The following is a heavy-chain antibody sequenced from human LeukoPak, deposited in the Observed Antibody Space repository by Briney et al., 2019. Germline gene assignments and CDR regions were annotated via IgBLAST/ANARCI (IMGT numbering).Heavy chain of an antibody. J-gene: IGHJ3*02. CDR2: IYTTGST. CDR3: ARGWLRPSDAFDI. V-gene: IGHV4-4*07. D-gene: IGHD5-12*01. CDR1: GGSISSYY. Sequence: SETLSLTCTVSGGSISSYYWSRIRQPAGKGLEWIGRIYTTGSTNYNPSLKSRVTMSVDTSKNQFSLKLSSVTAADTAVYYCARGWLRPSDAFDIWGQGTMVTVSS.